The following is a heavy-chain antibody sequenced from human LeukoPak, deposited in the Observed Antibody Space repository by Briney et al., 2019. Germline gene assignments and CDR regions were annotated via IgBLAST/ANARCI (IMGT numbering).Heavy chain of an antibody. Sequence: GGSLRLSCAASGFTFSSNVMNWVRQAPGKGLEWVSGVIGSGSDSSYADSVKGRFTISRDNSKNTLYLQMNSLRAEGTAVYYCAKNTSGTYLDYWGQGILVTVSS. CDR2: VIGSGSDS. CDR3: AKNTSGTYLDY. V-gene: IGHV3-23*01. D-gene: IGHD1-26*01. CDR1: GFTFSSNV. J-gene: IGHJ4*02.